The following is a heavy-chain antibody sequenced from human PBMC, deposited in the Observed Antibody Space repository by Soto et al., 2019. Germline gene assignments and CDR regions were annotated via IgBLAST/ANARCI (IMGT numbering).Heavy chain of an antibody. Sequence: SETLSLTCTVSGGSISSSSYYWGWIRQPPGKGLEWIGSIYYSGSTYYNPSLKSRVTMSVDTSKNQFSLKLSSVTAADTAVYYCARFLVVLDAFDIWGQGTMVTVSS. D-gene: IGHD2-15*01. CDR3: ARFLVVLDAFDI. V-gene: IGHV4-39*01. J-gene: IGHJ3*02. CDR1: GGSISSSSYY. CDR2: IYYSGST.